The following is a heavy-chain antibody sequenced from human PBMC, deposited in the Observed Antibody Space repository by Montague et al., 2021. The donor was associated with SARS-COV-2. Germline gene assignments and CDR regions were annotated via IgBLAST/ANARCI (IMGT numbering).Heavy chain of an antibody. CDR1: GDSVWINTAT. V-gene: IGHV6-1*01. CDR3: VRDTGSAQAGFDA. J-gene: IGHJ4*02. CDR2: TNYRSKCTS. D-gene: IGHD4-17*01. Sequence: CAISGDSVWINTATWNWIRQSPSVGLEWLGMTNYRSKCTSDYATSVEGRISIDPDTSKNQFFLHLRSVTPEDTGVYYCVRDTGSAQAGFDAWGQGTLVTVSS.